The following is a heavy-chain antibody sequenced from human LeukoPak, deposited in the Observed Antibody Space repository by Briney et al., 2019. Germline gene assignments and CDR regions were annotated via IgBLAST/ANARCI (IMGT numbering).Heavy chain of an antibody. CDR1: GYTFTCYY. CDR2: INPDSGGT. V-gene: IGHV1-2*02. D-gene: IGHD3-22*01. Sequence: GSVNVSCKASGYTFTCYYMHWVRQAPGQGLEWVGGINPDSGGTNYAQKLQGRATITRDMSISTAYMELSRLRSDDTAVYYCARGGDSSGYYLEQLDYWAQGTLVTVSS. J-gene: IGHJ4*02. CDR3: ARGGDSSGYYLEQLDY.